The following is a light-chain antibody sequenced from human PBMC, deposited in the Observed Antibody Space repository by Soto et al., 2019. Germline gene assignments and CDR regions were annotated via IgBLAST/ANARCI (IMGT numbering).Light chain of an antibody. V-gene: IGLV2-14*01. CDR3: ISYTGSRTRV. J-gene: IGLJ1*01. CDR2: GVS. Sequence: QSVLTQPASVSGSPGQSITISCTGTSSDVGAYNYVSWYQQHPGKAPKLMIYGVSNRPSGVSHRFSGSKSDNTASLTTSGLHTDDEADYYCISYTGSRTRVFGTGTKGTVL. CDR1: SSDVGAYNY.